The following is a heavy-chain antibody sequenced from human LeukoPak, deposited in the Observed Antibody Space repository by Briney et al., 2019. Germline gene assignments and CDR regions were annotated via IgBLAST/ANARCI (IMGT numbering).Heavy chain of an antibody. J-gene: IGHJ6*02. Sequence: GASVKVSCKASGYTFTGYYMHWVRQAPGQGLEWMGCIKSKSGGTNYAQKFQGRVTMTRDTSISTAYMELSRLRSDDTAVYYCARDRMVEYYYYGMDVWGQGTTVTVSS. D-gene: IGHD2-15*01. V-gene: IGHV1-2*02. CDR1: GYTFTGYY. CDR3: ARDRMVEYYYYGMDV. CDR2: IKSKSGGT.